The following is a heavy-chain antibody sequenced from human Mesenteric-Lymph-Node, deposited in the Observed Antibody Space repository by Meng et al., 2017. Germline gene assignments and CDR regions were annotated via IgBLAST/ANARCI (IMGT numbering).Heavy chain of an antibody. CDR1: GFSFSSAW. D-gene: IGHD2-15*01. J-gene: IGHJ4*02. CDR2: IKSKNDGGTS. Sequence: GESLKISCAASGFSFSSAWMTWVRQAPGKGLEWVGRIKSKNDGGTSDYAAPVKGRFTISRDDSKTTLYLQMNSLRAEDTAVYYCARGLWRCSGGSCYPLYYFDYWGQG. V-gene: IGHV3-15*01. CDR3: ARGLWRCSGGSCYPLYYFDY.